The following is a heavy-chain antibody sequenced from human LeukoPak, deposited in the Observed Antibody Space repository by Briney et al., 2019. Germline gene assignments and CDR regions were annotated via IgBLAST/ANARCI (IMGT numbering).Heavy chain of an antibody. CDR1: GLRFSNHG. CDR2: ISYDGSNK. Sequence: GGSLRLSCLVSGLRFSNHGMHWVRQAPGKGLEWVAVISYDGSNKYYADSVKSRFTISRDNSKNTLYLQMNSLRAEDTAVYYCARENYGSGRSIDYWGQGTLVTVSS. CDR3: ARENYGSGRSIDY. V-gene: IGHV3-30*19. D-gene: IGHD3-10*01. J-gene: IGHJ4*02.